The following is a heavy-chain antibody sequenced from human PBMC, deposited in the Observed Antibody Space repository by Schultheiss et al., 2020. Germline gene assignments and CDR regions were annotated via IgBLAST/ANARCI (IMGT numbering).Heavy chain of an antibody. CDR1: GCSVSSGSYY. D-gene: IGHD2-21*01. CDR3: ARGGAYITP. J-gene: IGHJ5*02. CDR2: IYYSGST. Sequence: SETLSLTCTVSGCSVSSGSYYWSWIRQPPGKGLEWIGYIYYSGSTNYNPSLKSRVTISVDTSKNQFSLKLSSVTAADTAVYYCARGGAYITPWGQGTLVTVSS. V-gene: IGHV4-61*01.